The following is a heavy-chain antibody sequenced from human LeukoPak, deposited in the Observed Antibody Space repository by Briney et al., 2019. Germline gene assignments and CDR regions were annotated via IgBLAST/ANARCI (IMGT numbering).Heavy chain of an antibody. CDR3: ARGDGAAAGTDY. J-gene: IGHJ4*02. D-gene: IGHD6-13*01. CDR1: GYTFTGYY. V-gene: IGHV1-2*02. CDR2: INPNSGGT. Sequence: ASVKVSCKASGYTFTGYYMHWVRQAPGQGLEWMGWINPNSGGTNYAQQFQGRVTMTRDTSISTAYMELSRLRSDDTAVYYCARGDGAAAGTDYWGQGTLVTVSS.